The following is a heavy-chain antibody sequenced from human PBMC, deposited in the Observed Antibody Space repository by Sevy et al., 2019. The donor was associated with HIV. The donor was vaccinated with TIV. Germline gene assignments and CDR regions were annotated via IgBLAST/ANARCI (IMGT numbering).Heavy chain of an antibody. V-gene: IGHV1-8*01. Sequence: ASVKVSCKASGYTFTSYDINWVRQATGQGLEGMGWMNPNRGSTGYAQRFQGRVTMTRNTSINTAYMELSSLRSEDTAVYYCARVVFASSGWYYWGQGTLVTVSS. J-gene: IGHJ4*02. CDR3: ARVVFASSGWYY. D-gene: IGHD6-19*01. CDR1: GYTFTSYD. CDR2: MNPNRGST.